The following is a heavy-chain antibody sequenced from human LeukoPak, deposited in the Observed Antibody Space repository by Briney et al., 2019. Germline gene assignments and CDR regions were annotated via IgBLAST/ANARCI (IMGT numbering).Heavy chain of an antibody. V-gene: IGHV3-48*04. Sequence: GGSLRLSCAAPGFTFSGYGIHWVRQAPGKGVEWGSYISNSGSTMYYADSVKGRFNISRDNAKNSLYLQMNSLRAEDTAVYYCARARGAYAFDIWGQGTMVIVSS. CDR1: GFTFSGYG. CDR2: ISNSGSTM. J-gene: IGHJ3*02. D-gene: IGHD3-10*01. CDR3: ARARGAYAFDI.